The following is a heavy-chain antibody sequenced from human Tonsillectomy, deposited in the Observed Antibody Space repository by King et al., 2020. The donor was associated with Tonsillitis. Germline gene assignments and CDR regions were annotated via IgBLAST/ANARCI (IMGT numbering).Heavy chain of an antibody. D-gene: IGHD2-21*01. V-gene: IGHV4-61*02. CDR1: VGSINSGSYS. J-gene: IGHJ4*02. CDR2: MYTSGSA. Sequence: VQLQESGPGLVKPSQTLSLTCTVSVGSINSGSYSWGWIRQPPRRGLEWIGRMYTSGSANYNPSLKNRPTRAEDPSTKQFSLKLRSVTAADTAIYYCASRASTDYWGQGVLVTVSS. CDR3: ASRASTDY.